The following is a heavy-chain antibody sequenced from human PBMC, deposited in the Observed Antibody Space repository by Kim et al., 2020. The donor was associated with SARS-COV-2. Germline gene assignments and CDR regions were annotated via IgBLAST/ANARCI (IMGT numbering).Heavy chain of an antibody. CDR2: LSFDGSKE. J-gene: IGHJ4*02. CDR1: GFNFKTYG. CDR3: ARAEGYYHNSGPDY. D-gene: IGHD3-22*01. Sequence: GGSLRLSCAASGFNFKTYGMHWARQAPGRGLEWLAFLSFDGSKEVYADSVRGRFTISRDNAKFTLYLQMDSLRVDDTAVYYCARAEGYYHNSGPDYWGQGTLITVAS. V-gene: IGHV3-30*03.